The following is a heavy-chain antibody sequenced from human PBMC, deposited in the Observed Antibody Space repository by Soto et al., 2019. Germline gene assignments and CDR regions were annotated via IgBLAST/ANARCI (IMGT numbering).Heavy chain of an antibody. J-gene: IGHJ5*02. CDR2: INHSGST. CDR3: ARERKYYDGSGSSNWFDP. V-gene: IGHV4-34*01. CDR1: GGSFSGYY. Sequence: QVQLQQWGAGLLKPSETLSLTCAVYGGSFSGYYWSWIRQPPGKGLEWIGEINHSGSTNYNPSLKSRVTISVDTSKNQFSLKLSSVTAADTAVYYCARERKYYDGSGSSNWFDPWGQGTLVTVSS. D-gene: IGHD3-10*01.